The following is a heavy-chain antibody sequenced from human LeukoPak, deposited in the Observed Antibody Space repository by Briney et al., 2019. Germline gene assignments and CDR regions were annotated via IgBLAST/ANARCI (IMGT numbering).Heavy chain of an antibody. CDR3: ARRGMALDY. J-gene: IGHJ4*02. CDR2: INPSGGGT. CDR1: AYSFTSYY. Sequence: ASVKVSCKASAYSFTSYYIHWVRQAPGQGLEWMGIINPSGGGTTYAQKFQGRVTMTTDTSTTIVYMELYSLTSEDTAIYYCARRGMALDYWGQGTLVTVSS. V-gene: IGHV1-46*01. D-gene: IGHD3-16*01.